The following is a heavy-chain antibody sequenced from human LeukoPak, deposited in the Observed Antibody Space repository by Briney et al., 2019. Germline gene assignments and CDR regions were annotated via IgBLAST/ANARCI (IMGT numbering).Heavy chain of an antibody. J-gene: IGHJ3*02. CDR2: VIPLFRKA. CDR3: ARGYGDYDFWSGYSLDAFDI. CDR1: GGTFSSYV. D-gene: IGHD3-3*01. V-gene: IGHV1-69*04. Sequence: APLKISCKTFGGTFSSYVITWVRQAPVHGLECMGRVIPLFRKANYAKKFQGRVTITTDKSTSTAYMELSSLRSEDTAAYYCARGYGDYDFWSGYSLDAFDIWGQGTMVTVSS.